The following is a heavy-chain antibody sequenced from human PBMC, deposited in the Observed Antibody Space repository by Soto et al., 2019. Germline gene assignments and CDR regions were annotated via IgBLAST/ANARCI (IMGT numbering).Heavy chain of an antibody. CDR3: ATAEVDY. Sequence: QPGGSLRLSCAASGFTFGNSWMHWVRQAPGEGLEWVSRMNSDGSSTNYADSVKGRFAVSRDNAKNTLYLQMNSLRAEDTAVYYCATAEVDYWGPGTLVTVSS. J-gene: IGHJ4*02. CDR1: GFTFGNSW. CDR2: MNSDGSST. V-gene: IGHV3-74*01.